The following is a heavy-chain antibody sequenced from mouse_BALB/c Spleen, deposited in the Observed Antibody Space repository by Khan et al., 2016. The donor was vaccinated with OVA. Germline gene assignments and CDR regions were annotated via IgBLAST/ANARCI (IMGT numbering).Heavy chain of an antibody. CDR1: GYSITSDYA. D-gene: IGHD1-1*01. CDR2: ISYSGST. J-gene: IGHJ2*01. V-gene: IGHV3-2*02. Sequence: EVKLLESGPGLLKPSQSLSLTCTVTGYSITSDYAWNWIRQFPGNKLEWRAYISYSGSTTYSPSFRSRTPITRDKSKNQFFLPLNSVTTVVTATYYCASERLLLRYPDYFAYWGQGTTLTVSS. CDR3: ASERLLLRYPDYFAY.